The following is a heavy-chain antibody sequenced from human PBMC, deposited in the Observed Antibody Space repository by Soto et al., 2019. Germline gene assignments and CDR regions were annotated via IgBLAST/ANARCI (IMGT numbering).Heavy chain of an antibody. CDR2: ISSSSTYI. CDR1: GFTFNSFS. D-gene: IGHD6-19*01. Sequence: EVQLVESGGGLVKPGGSLRLSCAASGFTFNSFSMNWVRQAPGKGLEWVSSISSSSTYIYFTDSLKGRFTISRDNAKSSLYLQMTSLRAEDTAVYYCVRARGAVAGMTSLDYWGQGTLVTVSS. CDR3: VRARGAVAGMTSLDY. V-gene: IGHV3-21*02. J-gene: IGHJ4*02.